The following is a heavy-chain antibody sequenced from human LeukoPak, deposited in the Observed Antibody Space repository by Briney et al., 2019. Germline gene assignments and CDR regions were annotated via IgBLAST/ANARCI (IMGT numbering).Heavy chain of an antibody. V-gene: IGHV1-69*05. CDR2: IMPLFGTA. D-gene: IGHD4-17*01. CDR3: ARDVHGDYGSGWFDP. Sequence: SLKLSCTTSGVTFNNSAISWVPPTPEQGLEWLWGIMPLFGTAGYAQKFQGRVTITKDESTRTVYLELTSLTSDDTAVYYCARDVHGDYGSGWFDPWGQGTLVSVSS. J-gene: IGHJ5*02. CDR1: GVTFNNSA.